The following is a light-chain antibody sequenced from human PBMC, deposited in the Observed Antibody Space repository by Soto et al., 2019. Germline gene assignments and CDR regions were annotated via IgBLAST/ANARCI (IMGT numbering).Light chain of an antibody. CDR3: SAFDASLGAFYV. CDR2: SNN. J-gene: IGLJ1*01. V-gene: IGLV1-44*01. Sequence: QSVLTQPPSASGTPGQRVTISCSGSRSSIGSNTVNWYQHLPGSAPKLLIYSNNHRPSGVPDRFSASKAGASASLAISGLQSEDEADYYRSAFDASLGAFYVFGAATKVTVL. CDR1: RSSIGSNT.